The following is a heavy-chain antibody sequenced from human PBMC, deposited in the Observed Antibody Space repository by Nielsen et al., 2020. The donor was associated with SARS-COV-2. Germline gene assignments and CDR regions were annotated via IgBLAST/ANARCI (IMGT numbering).Heavy chain of an antibody. V-gene: IGHV3-21*04. CDR3: AKDKFIGGSHKAFDY. J-gene: IGHJ4*02. D-gene: IGHD3-16*01. CDR2: ISSSSSYI. CDR1: GFTFSSYS. Sequence: GESLKISCAASGFTFSSYSMNWVRQAPGKGLEWVSSISSSSSYIYYADSVKGRFTISRDNSKNTLYLQMNSLRAEDTAVYYCAKDKFIGGSHKAFDYWGQGTLVTVSS.